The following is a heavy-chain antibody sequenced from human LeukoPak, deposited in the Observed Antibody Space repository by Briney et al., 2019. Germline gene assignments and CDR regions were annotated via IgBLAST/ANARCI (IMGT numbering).Heavy chain of an antibody. V-gene: IGHV3-48*03. J-gene: IGHJ6*02. CDR2: ISSSGGTI. D-gene: IGHD2-2*01. Sequence: GGSLRLSCSASGFTFSSYEMNWVRQAPGKGLEWVSYISSSGGTIYYADSVKGRFTISRDNAKNSLYLQMNSLRAEDSAVYYCARDLSYCTITSCSYYYYGMDVWGQGTTVTVSS. CDR3: ARDLSYCTITSCSYYYYGMDV. CDR1: GFTFSSYE.